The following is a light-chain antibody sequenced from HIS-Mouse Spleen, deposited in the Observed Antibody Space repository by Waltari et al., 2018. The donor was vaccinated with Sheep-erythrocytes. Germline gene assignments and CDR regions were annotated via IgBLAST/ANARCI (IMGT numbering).Light chain of an antibody. CDR3: CSYAGSYNHV. Sequence: QSALTQPRSVSGSPGQSVTISCTGTSSDVGGYNYVSWYQQHPGKAPKLMIYDVSKRPSGVPDRFPGSKSGYTASLTISGLQAEDEADYYCCSYAGSYNHVFATGTKVTVL. V-gene: IGLV2-11*01. CDR2: DVS. CDR1: SSDVGGYNY. J-gene: IGLJ1*01.